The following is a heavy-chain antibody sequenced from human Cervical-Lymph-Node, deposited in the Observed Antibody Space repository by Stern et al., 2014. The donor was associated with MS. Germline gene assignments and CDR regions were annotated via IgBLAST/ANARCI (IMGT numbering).Heavy chain of an antibody. Sequence: MQLVESGGGVVQPGGSLRLSCAASGFTFSYYGMHWVRQAPGKGLEWVAVISYDGSNKYYADSVKGRFTISRDNSKNTLYLQMNSLRAEDTAVYYCAKSWGWELPDYFDYWGQGTLVTVSS. J-gene: IGHJ4*02. V-gene: IGHV3-30*18. D-gene: IGHD1-26*01. CDR2: ISYDGSNK. CDR1: GFTFSYYG. CDR3: AKSWGWELPDYFDY.